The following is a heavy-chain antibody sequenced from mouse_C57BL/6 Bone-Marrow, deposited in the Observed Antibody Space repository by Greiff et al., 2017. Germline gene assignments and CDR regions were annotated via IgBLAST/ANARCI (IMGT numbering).Heavy chain of an antibody. J-gene: IGHJ2*01. V-gene: IGHV14-4*01. CDR1: GFNIKDDY. Sequence: EVQLQQSGPELVRPGASVKLSCTASGFNIKDDYIHWVKQRPEQGLEWIGWIDPEIGDTEYASKFQGKATITSDTSSNTAYLQLSSLTSADTAVFYCSSFDGNYFDFWGQGTPLTVAS. CDR2: IDPEIGDT. D-gene: IGHD2-3*01. CDR3: SSFDGNYFDF.